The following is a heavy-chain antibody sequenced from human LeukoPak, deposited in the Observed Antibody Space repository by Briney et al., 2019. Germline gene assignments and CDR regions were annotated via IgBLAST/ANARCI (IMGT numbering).Heavy chain of an antibody. D-gene: IGHD3-9*01. V-gene: IGHV3-23*01. Sequence: GWSLRLSCAFSGFAFRSYGMSWVRQAPGKGREWVSAISGIGDSTYYADSVKGRFTISRDNSKNTLYLQVNSLRAEDTAVYYCAKNRGVLRNFDCYDYWGQGTLVTVSS. CDR1: GFAFRSYG. CDR3: AKNRGVLRNFDCYDY. CDR2: ISGIGDST. J-gene: IGHJ4*02.